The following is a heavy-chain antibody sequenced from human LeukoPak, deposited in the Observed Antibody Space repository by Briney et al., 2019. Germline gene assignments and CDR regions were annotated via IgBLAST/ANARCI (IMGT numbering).Heavy chain of an antibody. J-gene: IGHJ3*02. CDR2: IYYSGST. V-gene: IGHV4-30-4*01. D-gene: IGHD3-16*02. Sequence: PSETLSLTCTVSGGSISSGDYYWSWIRQPPGKGLEWIGYIYYSGSTYYNPSLKSRVTISVDTSKNQFSLKLSSVTAADTAVYYCARNPRRPRPYDYVWGSYRSYDAFDIWGQGTMVTVSS. CDR1: GGSISSGDYY. CDR3: ARNPRRPRPYDYVWGSYRSYDAFDI.